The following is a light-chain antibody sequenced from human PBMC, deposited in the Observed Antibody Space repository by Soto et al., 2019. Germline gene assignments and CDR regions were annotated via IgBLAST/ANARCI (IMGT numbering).Light chain of an antibody. V-gene: IGKV3-11*01. CDR3: QQRTNWPIT. CDR2: DAS. CDR1: QSISRY. J-gene: IGKJ5*01. Sequence: EIVLTQSPATLSLSPGERATLSCRASQSISRYLAWYQQKPGQAPRLLIYDASNRATAIPARFSGSGSGTDFTLTICSLEPEDFAFYYCQQRTNWPITFGQGTRLEI.